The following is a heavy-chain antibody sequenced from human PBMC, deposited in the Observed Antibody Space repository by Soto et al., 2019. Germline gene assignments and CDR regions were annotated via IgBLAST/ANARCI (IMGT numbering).Heavy chain of an antibody. Sequence: PSETLSLTCTVSGGSISSSSYYWGWIRQPPGKGLEWIGSIYYSGSTYYNPSLTSRVTISVDTSKNHFSLKLGSVTAADTAVYYCAADYVLRYFDWSRSYYYYGMDVWGQGTTVTVSS. CDR3: AADYVLRYFDWSRSYYYYGMDV. CDR2: IYYSGST. CDR1: GGSISSSSYY. D-gene: IGHD3-9*01. V-gene: IGHV4-39*07. J-gene: IGHJ6*02.